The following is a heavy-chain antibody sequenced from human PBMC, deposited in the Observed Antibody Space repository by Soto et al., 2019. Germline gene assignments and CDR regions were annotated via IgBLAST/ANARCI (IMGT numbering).Heavy chain of an antibody. CDR2: ISGSGGST. CDR3: QTVAGTYNDAFDI. J-gene: IGHJ3*02. D-gene: IGHD6-19*01. CDR1: GFTFSSYA. V-gene: IGHV3-23*01. Sequence: SLRLSCAASGFTFSSYAMSWVRQAPGKGLEWVSAISGSGGSTYYADSVKGRFTISRDNSKNTLYLQMNSLKTEDTAVYYCQTVAGTYNDAFDIWGQGTMVTVSS.